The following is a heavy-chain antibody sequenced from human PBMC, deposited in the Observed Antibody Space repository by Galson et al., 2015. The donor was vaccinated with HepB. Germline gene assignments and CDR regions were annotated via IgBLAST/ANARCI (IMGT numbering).Heavy chain of an antibody. CDR3: ARARGWLELPY. D-gene: IGHD5-24*01. J-gene: IGHJ4*02. Sequence: SVKVSCKASGNTFTSYDINWVRQATGQGLEWMEWVNPKSGNTGYAQKFQGRVTMTRNTSTSTAYMELSSLRSEDTAVYYCARARGWLELPYWGQGTLVTVSS. V-gene: IGHV1-8*01. CDR1: GNTFTSYD. CDR2: VNPKSGNT.